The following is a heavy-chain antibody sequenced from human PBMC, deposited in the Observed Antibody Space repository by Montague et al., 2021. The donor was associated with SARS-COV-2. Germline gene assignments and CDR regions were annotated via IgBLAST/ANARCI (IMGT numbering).Heavy chain of an antibody. D-gene: IGHD1-26*01. CDR2: ISLGGHT. J-gene: IGHJ5*02. CDR3: ARGIWEPEVRSRGWFDA. Sequence: SETLSLTCGVSGGSISDNNWWSWVRQSPETGLEWIGEISLGGHTDYNPSLKSRVTISLDKSKNPFSLKLTSVTAADTAVYYCARGIWEPEVRSRGWFDAWGQGTLVTVSS. V-gene: IGHV4-4*02. CDR1: GGSISDNNW.